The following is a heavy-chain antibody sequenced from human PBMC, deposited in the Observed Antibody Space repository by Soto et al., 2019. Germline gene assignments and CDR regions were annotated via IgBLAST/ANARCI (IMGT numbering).Heavy chain of an antibody. Sequence: SETLSLTCAVSSGTVSVKSHYWAWIRQPPGKGLEWIGEINHSGSTNYNPSLKSRVTISVDTSKNQFSLKLSSVTAADTAVYYCARSRRQGGYYDWYRPFDPWGQGTLVTVSS. CDR2: INHSGST. CDR1: SGTVSVKSHY. V-gene: IGHV4-34*01. CDR3: ARSRRQGGYYDWYRPFDP. D-gene: IGHD3-22*01. J-gene: IGHJ5*02.